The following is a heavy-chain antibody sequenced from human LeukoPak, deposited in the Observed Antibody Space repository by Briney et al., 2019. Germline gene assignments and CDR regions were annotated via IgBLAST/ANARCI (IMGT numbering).Heavy chain of an antibody. CDR2: ISGSGGST. CDR1: GFTFSSYA. V-gene: IGHV3-23*01. CDR3: AKAPQVLDAFDI. Sequence: GGSLRLSCAASGFTFSSYAMSWVRQAPGKGLEWVSAISGSGGSTYYADSVKGRSTISRDNSKNTLYLQMNSLRAEDTAVYYCAKAPQVLDAFDIWGQGTMVTVSS. J-gene: IGHJ3*02.